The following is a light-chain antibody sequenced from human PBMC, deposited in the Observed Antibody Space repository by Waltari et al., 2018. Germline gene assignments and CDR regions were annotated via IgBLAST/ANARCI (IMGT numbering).Light chain of an antibody. CDR2: GAS. V-gene: IGKV1-39*01. CDR3: QQSFSTPQYT. J-gene: IGKJ2*01. Sequence: DILMTQSPSSLSASVGDRVAITCRASRDIRSDLNWYQQKPGKAPHPLIYGASTLQSGVPSRFSGSGSGTDFTLIISSLQPEDFATYYCQQSFSTPQYTFGQGTKVEIK. CDR1: RDIRSD.